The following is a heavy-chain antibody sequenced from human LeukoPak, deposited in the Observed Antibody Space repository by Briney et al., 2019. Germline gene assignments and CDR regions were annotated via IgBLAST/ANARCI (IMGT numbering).Heavy chain of an antibody. D-gene: IGHD1-26*01. V-gene: IGHV4-59*01. CDR2: IYYNGNT. CDR3: ARGRSNYYGMDV. Sequence: PSETLSLTCSVSDGSINSYYWDWIRRPPGKGLEWIGYIYYNGNTNYSPSLKSRVTMSVDTSKNLFSLKVSSVTAADTAVYYCARGRSNYYGMDVWGQGTTVTVSS. CDR1: DGSINSYY. J-gene: IGHJ6*02.